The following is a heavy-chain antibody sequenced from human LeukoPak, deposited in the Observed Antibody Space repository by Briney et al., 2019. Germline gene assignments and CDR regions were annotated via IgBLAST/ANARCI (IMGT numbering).Heavy chain of an antibody. J-gene: IGHJ4*01. CDR1: GFNFRAYG. D-gene: IGHD3-10*01. CDR3: ARGRGGPPFDF. V-gene: IGHV3-64*02. CDR2: ISADGGTT. Sequence: GGSLRLPCVAFGFNFRAYGMHWVRQAPGQGLEYISAISADGGTTFHAESVKGRFTISRDNSKNTLYLQMGSLRIDDSALYYCARGRGGPPFDFWGHGTLITVSS.